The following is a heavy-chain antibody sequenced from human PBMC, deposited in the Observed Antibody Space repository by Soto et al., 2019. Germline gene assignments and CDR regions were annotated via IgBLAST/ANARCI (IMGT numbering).Heavy chain of an antibody. CDR3: AKGVATAVPALDY. CDR1: GFSFGDFV. J-gene: IGHJ4*02. V-gene: IGHV3-9*01. Sequence: PGGSLRLSCVASGFSFGDFVMNWVRQRPGKGLEWVSSVSWNSGAKLYAGSVKGRFAISRDSAKKSVYLQMNSLRPDDTAFYYCAKGVATAVPALDYWGQGTLVTVSS. D-gene: IGHD2-21*02. CDR2: VSWNSGAK.